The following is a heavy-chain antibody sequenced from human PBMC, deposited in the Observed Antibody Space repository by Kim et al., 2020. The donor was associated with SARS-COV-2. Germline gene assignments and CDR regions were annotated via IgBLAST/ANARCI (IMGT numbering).Heavy chain of an antibody. CDR1: GGSFSGYY. CDR3: ARGRVGGRGSGSYYLLSFDY. CDR2: INHSGST. Sequence: SETLSLTCAVYGGSFSGYYWSWIRQPPGKGLEWIGEINHSGSTNYNPSLKSRVTISVDTSKNQFSLKLSSVTAADTAVYYCARGRVGGRGSGSYYLLSFDYWGQGTLVTVSS. V-gene: IGHV4-34*01. D-gene: IGHD3-10*01. J-gene: IGHJ4*02.